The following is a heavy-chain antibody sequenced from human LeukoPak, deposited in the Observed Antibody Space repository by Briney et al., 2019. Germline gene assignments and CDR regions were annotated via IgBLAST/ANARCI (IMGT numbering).Heavy chain of an antibody. Sequence: SETLSLTCTVSGGSISNYYWSWIRQPPGKGLEWIGYIYYSGSTNYNPSLKSLVTISVDTSKNQFSLKLYSVTAADTAVYYCARDPSTYGGYGYYFDYWGQGTLVTVSS. CDR3: ARDPSTYGGYGYYFDY. CDR2: IYYSGST. V-gene: IGHV4-59*01. D-gene: IGHD5-12*01. CDR1: GGSISNYY. J-gene: IGHJ4*02.